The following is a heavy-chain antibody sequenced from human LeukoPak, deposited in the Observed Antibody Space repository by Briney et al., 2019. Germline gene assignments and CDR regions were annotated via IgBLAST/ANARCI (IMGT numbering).Heavy chain of an antibody. D-gene: IGHD3-10*01. J-gene: IGHJ4*02. CDR3: ARNTMAVIPDY. CDR2: IRRETYGGTT. Sequence: PGGSLRLSCTTSGFTFGDYAMSWFRQAPGKGLEWVGFIRRETYGGTTEYAASVRGRFIISRDDSKSIAYLQMNSLKTEDTAVYFCARNTMAVIPDYWGQGTLVTVSS. V-gene: IGHV3-49*03. CDR1: GFTFGDYA.